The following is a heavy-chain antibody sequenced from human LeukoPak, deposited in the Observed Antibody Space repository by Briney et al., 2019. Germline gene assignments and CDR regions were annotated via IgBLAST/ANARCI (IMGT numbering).Heavy chain of an antibody. Sequence: GQSLKISRQGLCYRLTSNWIDWVRQMPGRELAGMEIIYLGYSDPTYIPCFGDQVTISADQSSIPADLQWSSLEASDTSMYYCPRGRVGGFWNGYLYYFGYWGQGALVTVFS. CDR3: PRGRVGGFWNGYLYYFGY. J-gene: IGHJ4*02. CDR2: IYLGYSDP. D-gene: IGHD3-3*01. V-gene: IGHV5-51*01. CDR1: CYRLTSNW.